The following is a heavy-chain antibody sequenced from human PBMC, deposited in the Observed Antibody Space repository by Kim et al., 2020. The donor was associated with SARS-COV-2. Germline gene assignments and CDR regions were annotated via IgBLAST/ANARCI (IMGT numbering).Heavy chain of an antibody. CDR2: ISDSGVGT. CDR3: EASDF. J-gene: IGHJ4*02. V-gene: IGHV3-23*01. Sequence: ISDSGVGTHYADSVKGRFTIYRDNSKRTLFLQMSSLGAEDTAIYYCEASDFWGQGALVTVSS.